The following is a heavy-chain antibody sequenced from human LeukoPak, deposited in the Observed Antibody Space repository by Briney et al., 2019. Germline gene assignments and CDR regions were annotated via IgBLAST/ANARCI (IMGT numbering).Heavy chain of an antibody. J-gene: IGHJ4*02. V-gene: IGHV4-34*01. CDR3: ARTGGYCSGGSCYSEHRTEKGVYYFDY. Sequence: SETLSLTCAVYGGSFSGYYWSWIRQPPGKGLEWIGEINHSGSTNYNPSLKSRVTISVDTSKNQFSLKLSSVTAADTAVYYCARTGGYCSGGSCYSEHRTEKGVYYFDYWGQGTLVTVSS. D-gene: IGHD2-15*01. CDR2: INHSGST. CDR1: GGSFSGYY.